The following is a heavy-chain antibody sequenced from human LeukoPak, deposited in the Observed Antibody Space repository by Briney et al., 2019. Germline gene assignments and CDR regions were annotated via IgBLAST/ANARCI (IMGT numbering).Heavy chain of an antibody. V-gene: IGHV4-34*01. D-gene: IGHD3-10*01. J-gene: IGHJ4*02. Sequence: SETLSLTCAVYGGSFSGYYWSWIRQPPGKGLEWIGEINHSESTNYNPSLKSRVTMSVDTSKNQFSLKLSSATAADTAVYYCARRNMVRGVYDLFFDYWGQGTLVTVSS. CDR1: GGSFSGYY. CDR3: ARRNMVRGVYDLFFDY. CDR2: INHSEST.